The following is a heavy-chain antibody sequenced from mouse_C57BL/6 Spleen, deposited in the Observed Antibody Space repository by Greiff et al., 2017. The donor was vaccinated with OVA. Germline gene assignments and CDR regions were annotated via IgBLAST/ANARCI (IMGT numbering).Heavy chain of an antibody. J-gene: IGHJ3*01. Sequence: EVQLQQSGPGLVKPSQSLSLTCSVTGYSITSGYYWNWIRQFPGNKLEWMGYISYDGSNNYNPSLKNRISITRDTSKNQFFLKLNSVTTEDTATYYCAGGVYDGHLWEKFAYWGQGTLVTVSA. V-gene: IGHV3-6*01. D-gene: IGHD2-3*01. CDR1: GYSITSGYY. CDR3: AGGVYDGHLWEKFAY. CDR2: ISYDGSN.